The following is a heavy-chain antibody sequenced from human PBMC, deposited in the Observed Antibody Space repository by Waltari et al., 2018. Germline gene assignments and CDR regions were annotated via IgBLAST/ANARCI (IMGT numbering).Heavy chain of an antibody. D-gene: IGHD5-12*01. V-gene: IGHV4-4*07. CDR2: IYTSGST. CDR3: ARDLESSGYSGRIMDV. CDR1: GGSISSYY. Sequence: QVQLQESGPGLVKPSETLSLTCTVSGGSISSYYWSWIRQPAGKGLEWIGRIYTSGSTNYNPALKGRVTMSVDTSKNQFSLKLSSVTAADTAVYYCARDLESSGYSGRIMDVWGKGTTVTVSS. J-gene: IGHJ6*03.